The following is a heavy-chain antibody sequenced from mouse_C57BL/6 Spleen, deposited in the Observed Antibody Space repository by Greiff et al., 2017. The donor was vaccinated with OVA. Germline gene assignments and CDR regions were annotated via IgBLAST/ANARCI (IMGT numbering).Heavy chain of an antibody. CDR2: INPGSGGT. J-gene: IGHJ4*01. CDR1: GYAFTNYL. D-gene: IGHD2-1*01. CDR3: ARGSGNYPMDY. V-gene: IGHV1-54*01. Sequence: VKLQQSGAELVRPGTSVKVSCKASGYAFTNYLIEWVKKRPGQGLEWIGVINPGSGGTKYNEKFKGKATLNADKSSSTAYMQLSSLTSEDSAVYFCARGSGNYPMDYWGQGTSVTVSS.